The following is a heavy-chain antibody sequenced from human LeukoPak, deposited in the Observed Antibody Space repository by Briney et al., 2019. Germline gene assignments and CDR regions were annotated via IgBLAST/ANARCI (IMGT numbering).Heavy chain of an antibody. CDR3: ARSYYDSSGYYSFDY. V-gene: IGHV4-4*07. J-gene: IGHJ4*02. CDR1: GGPISSYY. Sequence: SETLSLTCTVSGGPISSYYWSWIRQPAGKGLEWIGRIYTSGSTNYNPSLKSRVTMSVDTSKNQFSLKLSSVTAADTAVYYCARSYYDSSGYYSFDYWGQGTLVTVSS. D-gene: IGHD3-22*01. CDR2: IYTSGST.